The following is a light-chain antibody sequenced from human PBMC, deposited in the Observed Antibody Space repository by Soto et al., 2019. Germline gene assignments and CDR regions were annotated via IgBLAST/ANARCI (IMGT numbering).Light chain of an antibody. CDR3: QKCDYLPI. J-gene: IGKJ3*01. V-gene: IGKV1-33*01. CDR1: HDITSY. CDR2: AAS. Sequence: DIQMTQSPSSLSASVGDRVTITCQASHDITSYLNWYQHKPGKAPKLLLYAASILEAGGPSRFRGRGSGTDFTFTISSLQPEDVATYYCQKCDYLPIFGPGTTVDFK.